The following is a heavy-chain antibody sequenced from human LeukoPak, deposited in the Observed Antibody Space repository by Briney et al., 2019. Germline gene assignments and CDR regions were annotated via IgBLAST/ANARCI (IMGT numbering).Heavy chain of an antibody. CDR2: VNPNSGGT. D-gene: IGHD5-12*01. Sequence: GASVKVSCKASGYTFTGYYMHWVRQAPGQGLEWMGWVNPNSGGTNYAQKFQGWVTMTRDTSISTAYMELSSLTSDDTAVYYCAREMATNPSQFDYWGQGTLVTVSS. V-gene: IGHV1-2*04. J-gene: IGHJ4*02. CDR3: AREMATNPSQFDY. CDR1: GYTFTGYY.